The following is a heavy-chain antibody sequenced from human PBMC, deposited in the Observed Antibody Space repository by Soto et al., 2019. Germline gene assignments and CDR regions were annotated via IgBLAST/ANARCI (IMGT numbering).Heavy chain of an antibody. D-gene: IGHD3-16*01. CDR3: AREFVLGLRSAFDM. Sequence: EVQLLEAGGGLVQPGGSLRLSCAASGLTFNNYWMSWVRQAPGKGLEWVANIKGDGSEKSYGDCVKGRCTISRDNAKNPLYLHLNSLRDEDTAVYFCAREFVLGLRSAFDMWGQGTLVTVS. CDR2: IKGDGSEK. J-gene: IGHJ3*02. V-gene: IGHV3-7*04. CDR1: GLTFNNYW.